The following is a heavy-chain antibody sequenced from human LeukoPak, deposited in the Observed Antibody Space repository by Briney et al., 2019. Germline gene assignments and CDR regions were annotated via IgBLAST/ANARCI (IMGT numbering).Heavy chain of an antibody. CDR2: IYPGDSDT. CDR1: GYRFTSYW. J-gene: IGHJ3*02. V-gene: IGHV5-51*01. D-gene: IGHD3-3*01. Sequence: GESLKISCKGSGYRFTSYWIAWVRQMPGKGLDWMGIIYPGDSDTTYSPFFQGQVTISVDKSTSTAYLQWSSLKASDTAIYYCASRVWSGYPVLKDTFDIWGQGTMVTVSS. CDR3: ASRVWSGYPVLKDTFDI.